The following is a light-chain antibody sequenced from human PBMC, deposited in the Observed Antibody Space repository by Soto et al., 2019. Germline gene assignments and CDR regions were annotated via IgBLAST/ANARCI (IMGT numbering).Light chain of an antibody. CDR1: SSNIGARYD. CDR2: GNS. CDR3: QSYDNSLSVFYV. J-gene: IGLJ1*01. V-gene: IGLV1-40*01. Sequence: QSVLTQPPSVSGAPGQRVTISCTGSSSNIGARYDVHWYQQLPGTAPKLLIYGNSNRPSGVPDRFSGSRSGTSASLAITGLQTEDEADYYCQSYDNSLSVFYVFGTGTQLTVL.